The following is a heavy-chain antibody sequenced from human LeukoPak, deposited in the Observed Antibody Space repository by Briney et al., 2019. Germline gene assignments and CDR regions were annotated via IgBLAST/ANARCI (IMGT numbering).Heavy chain of an antibody. V-gene: IGHV4-59*01. CDR2: IYYSGST. Sequence: SETLSLTCTVSGGSLSSSYWSWLRQPPGKGLEWIGYIYYSGSTNFNPSLKSRVTISVDTSKNQFSLKLSSVTAADTAVYYCARGPSGSYQYGMDVWGQGTTVTVSS. CDR3: ARGPSGSYQYGMDV. CDR1: GGSLSSSY. J-gene: IGHJ6*02. D-gene: IGHD1-26*01.